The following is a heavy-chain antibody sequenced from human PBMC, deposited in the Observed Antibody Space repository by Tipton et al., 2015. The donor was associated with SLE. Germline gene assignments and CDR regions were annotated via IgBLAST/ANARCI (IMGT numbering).Heavy chain of an antibody. CDR2: IFYTGST. D-gene: IGHD5-12*01. CDR3: ARRHYSGPFDS. V-gene: IGHV4-39*07. Sequence: TLSLTCTVSDGSIRSTNYYWGWIRQPPGKGLEWIGSIFYTGSTYYNPSLKSRVSFSIDTSKHQFSLKLNSVTAADTAVYYCARRHYSGPFDSWGQCTLVTVSS. J-gene: IGHJ4*02. CDR1: DGSIRSTNYY.